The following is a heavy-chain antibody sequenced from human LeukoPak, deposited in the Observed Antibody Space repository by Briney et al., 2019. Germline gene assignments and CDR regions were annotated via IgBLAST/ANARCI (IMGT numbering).Heavy chain of an antibody. V-gene: IGHV3-23*01. CDR2: ISGSGDNT. J-gene: IGHJ6*03. CDR1: GFTFSNYA. Sequence: GGSLRLSCAASGFTFSNYAMSWVRQAPGKGLEWVSAISGSGDNTYYADSVKGRFTVSRDNSKNTLYLQMNSLRAEDTAVYYCAKVGSRNGYGCEGCVYYYYMDVWGKGTTVTVSS. D-gene: IGHD5-18*01. CDR3: AKVGSRNGYGCEGCVYYYYMDV.